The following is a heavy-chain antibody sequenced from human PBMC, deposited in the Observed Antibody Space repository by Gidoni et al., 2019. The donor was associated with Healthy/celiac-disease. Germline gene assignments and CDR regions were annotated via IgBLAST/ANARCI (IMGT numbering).Heavy chain of an antibody. Sequence: EVQLVESGGCLVQPGGSLRVTWSASGFTFSTFSMHWVRQAPGKGLESVSAISPSGGTTYYTDSVKGRFTISRDNSKNTLYLQMSSLRTEDTAVYCCYPPMLNWIDPWGQGTLVTVSS. CDR3: YPPMLNWIDP. J-gene: IGHJ5*02. CDR2: ISPSGGTT. CDR1: GFTFSTFS. D-gene: IGHD3-16*01. V-gene: IGHV3-64D*08.